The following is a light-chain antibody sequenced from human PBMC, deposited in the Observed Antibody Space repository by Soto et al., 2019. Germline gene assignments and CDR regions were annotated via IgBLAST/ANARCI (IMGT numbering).Light chain of an antibody. V-gene: IGLV2-14*01. CDR3: TSYTSSSTLV. J-gene: IGLJ1*01. CDR2: EVS. CDR1: SSDVGGYNY. Sequence: QSALTQPASVSGSPGQSITISCTGTSSDVGGYNYVSWYQQYPGKVPKLLIYEVSNRPSGVSSRFSGSKSGATASLTISGLQPQDEADYYCTSYTSSSTLVFGTGTKVTVL.